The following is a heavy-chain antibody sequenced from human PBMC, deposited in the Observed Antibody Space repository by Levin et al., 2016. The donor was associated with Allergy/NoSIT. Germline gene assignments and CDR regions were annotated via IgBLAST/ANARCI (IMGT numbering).Heavy chain of an antibody. Sequence: VRQAPGKGLEWVAVISYDGSNKYYADSVKGRFTISRDNSKNTLYLQMNSLRAEDTAVYYCARTEDCSGGSCYHGMDVWGQGTTVTVSS. V-gene: IGHV3-30-3*01. CDR3: ARTEDCSGGSCYHGMDV. J-gene: IGHJ6*02. CDR2: ISYDGSNK. D-gene: IGHD2-15*01.